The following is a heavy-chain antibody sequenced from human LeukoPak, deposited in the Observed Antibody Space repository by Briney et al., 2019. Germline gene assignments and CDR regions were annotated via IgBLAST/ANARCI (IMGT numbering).Heavy chain of an antibody. J-gene: IGHJ5*02. CDR1: GYTFTGYY. D-gene: IGHD3-10*01. V-gene: IGHV1-2*02. CDR3: ARGLYYGSGSYDWFDP. Sequence: ASVKVSCMASGYTFTGYYMHWVRQAPGQGLEWMGWINPNSGGTNYAQKFQGRVTMTRDTSISTAYMELTSLRSDDTAVYYCARGLYYGSGSYDWFDPWGQGTLVTVSS. CDR2: INPNSGGT.